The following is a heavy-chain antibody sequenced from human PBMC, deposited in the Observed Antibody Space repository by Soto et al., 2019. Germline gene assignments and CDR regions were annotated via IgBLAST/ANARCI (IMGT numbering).Heavy chain of an antibody. D-gene: IGHD6-19*01. Sequence: ASVKVSCKASGYTFTSYGISWVRQAPGQGLEWMGWIGAYNGNTNYAQKLQGRVTMTTDTSTSTAYMELRSLRSDDTAVYYCAREADSSGWYEFGSIPKYYYYGMDVWGQGTTVTVSS. J-gene: IGHJ6*02. CDR2: IGAYNGNT. V-gene: IGHV1-18*01. CDR1: GYTFTSYG. CDR3: AREADSSGWYEFGSIPKYYYYGMDV.